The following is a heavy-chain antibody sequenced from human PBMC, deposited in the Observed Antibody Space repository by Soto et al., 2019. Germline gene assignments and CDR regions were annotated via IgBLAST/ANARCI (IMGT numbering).Heavy chain of an antibody. D-gene: IGHD3-22*01. CDR3: ARWNYYDSSGYYPHFDY. CDR1: GEAYSRDP. Sequence: SVKGYCKTAGEAYSRDPSGWLRQAHGQGLEWMGGIIPIFGTANYAQKFQGRVTITADESTSTAYMELSSLRSEDTAVYYCARWNYYDSSGYYPHFDYRGQGTLVTVSS. J-gene: IGHJ4*02. V-gene: IGHV1-69*13. CDR2: IIPIFGTA.